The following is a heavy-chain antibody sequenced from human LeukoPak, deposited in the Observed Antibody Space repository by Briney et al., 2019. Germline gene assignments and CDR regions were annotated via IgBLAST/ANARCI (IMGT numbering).Heavy chain of an antibody. Sequence: ASVKVSCKASGYTFTGYYMHWVRPAPGQGREWMGWINPNHGDTDYAQKFQDRVSMTRDTSISTAYMHLSRLRSADTAVYYCARSPHILTGENFDYWGQGTLLTVSS. CDR3: ARSPHILTGENFDY. CDR2: INPNHGDT. D-gene: IGHD3-9*01. J-gene: IGHJ4*02. V-gene: IGHV1-2*02. CDR1: GYTFTGYY.